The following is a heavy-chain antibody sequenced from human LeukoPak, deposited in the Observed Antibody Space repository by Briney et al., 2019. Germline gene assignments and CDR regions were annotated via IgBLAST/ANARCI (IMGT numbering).Heavy chain of an antibody. J-gene: IGHJ4*02. CDR2: IIPILGIA. CDR1: GGTFSSYA. CDR3: ARDLVQLWSFDY. Sequence: SVKVSCKASGGTFSSYAISWVRQAPGQGLEWMGRIIPILGIANYAQKFQGRVTITADKSTSTAYMELSSLRSEDTAVYYCARDLVQLWSFDYWGQGTLVTVSS. D-gene: IGHD5-18*01. V-gene: IGHV1-69*04.